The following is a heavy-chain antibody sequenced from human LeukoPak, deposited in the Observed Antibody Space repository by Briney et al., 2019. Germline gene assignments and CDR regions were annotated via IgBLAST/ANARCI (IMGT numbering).Heavy chain of an antibody. D-gene: IGHD3-9*01. CDR3: AREDYDILTGYYPDY. Sequence: GASVKVSCKASGYTFTSYGISWVRQAPGQGLEWMGWISAYNGNTNYAQKLQGRVTMTTDTSTSTAYMELRSLRSDDTAVYYCAREDYDILTGYYPDYWGQGTLVTVSS. J-gene: IGHJ4*02. V-gene: IGHV1-18*01. CDR1: GYTFTSYG. CDR2: ISAYNGNT.